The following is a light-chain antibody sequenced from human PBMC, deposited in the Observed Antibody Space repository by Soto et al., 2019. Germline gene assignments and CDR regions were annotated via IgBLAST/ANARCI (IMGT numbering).Light chain of an antibody. V-gene: IGKV1-5*03. CDR1: QSINSW. Sequence: DIQMTQSPSTLSASVGDRVTITCRASQSINSWLAWYQQEPGKAPKLLIYKASSLQCGVTSSFSGSGSGTQFTLTSSSLQPDYFATYYCQHYNSYPPWTFGQGTKVEIK. CDR2: KAS. J-gene: IGKJ1*01. CDR3: QHYNSYPPWT.